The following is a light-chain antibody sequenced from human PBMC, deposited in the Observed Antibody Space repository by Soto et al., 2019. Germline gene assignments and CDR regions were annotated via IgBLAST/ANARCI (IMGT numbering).Light chain of an antibody. J-gene: IGKJ2*01. Sequence: DIQMTQSPSTLPASVGDRVTITCRASQSISSWLAWYQQKPGKAPKLLIYKASTLESGVPSRFSGSGSGTEFTLTISSLQPDDFATYYCQQYNSYLMYTFGQGTKLEIK. CDR1: QSISSW. CDR3: QQYNSYLMYT. V-gene: IGKV1-5*03. CDR2: KAS.